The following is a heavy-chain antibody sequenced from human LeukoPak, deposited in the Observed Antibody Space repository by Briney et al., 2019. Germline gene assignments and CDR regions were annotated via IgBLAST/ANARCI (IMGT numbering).Heavy chain of an antibody. D-gene: IGHD1-26*01. CDR3: ARVGRESYELDY. V-gene: IGHV4-59*01. Sequence: SETLSLTCTVSGGSISSYYWSWIRQPPGKGLEWIGYVYYSGSTNYNPSLKSRVTISVDTSKNQFSLKLSSVTAADTAVYYCARVGRESYELDYWGQGTLVTVSS. CDR2: VYYSGST. J-gene: IGHJ4*02. CDR1: GGSISSYY.